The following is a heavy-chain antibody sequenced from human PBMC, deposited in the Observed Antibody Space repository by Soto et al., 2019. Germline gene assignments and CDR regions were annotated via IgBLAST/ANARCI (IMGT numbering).Heavy chain of an antibody. CDR3: ATLIQLWPGHYFDY. CDR1: GYTLTELS. V-gene: IGHV1-24*01. J-gene: IGHJ4*02. CDR2: FDPEDGET. D-gene: IGHD5-18*01. Sequence: ASVKVSCKVSGYTLTELSMHWARQAPGKGLEWMGGFDPEDGETIYAQKFQGRVTMTEDTSTDTAYMELSSLRSEDTAVYYCATLIQLWPGHYFDYWGQGTLVTVSS.